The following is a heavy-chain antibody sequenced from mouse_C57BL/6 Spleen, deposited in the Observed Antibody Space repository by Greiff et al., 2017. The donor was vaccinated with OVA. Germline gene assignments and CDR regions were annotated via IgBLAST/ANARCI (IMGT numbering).Heavy chain of an antibody. CDR2: IDPSDSET. V-gene: IGHV1-52*01. D-gene: IGHD2-1*01. J-gene: IGHJ1*03. CDR3: ARYGNYWYFDV. CDR1: GYTFTSYW. Sequence: QVQLQQPGAELVRPGSSVKLSCKASGYTFTSYWMHWVKQRPIQGLEWIGNIDPSDSETHYNQKFKDKATLTVDKSSSTAYMQLSSLTSEDSAVXDCARYGNYWYFDVWGTGTTVTVSS.